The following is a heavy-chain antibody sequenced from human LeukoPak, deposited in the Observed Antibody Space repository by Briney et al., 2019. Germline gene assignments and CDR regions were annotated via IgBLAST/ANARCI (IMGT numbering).Heavy chain of an antibody. J-gene: IGHJ3*02. D-gene: IGHD2-2*01. CDR1: GFTFSSYG. CDR3: AKGSQLLVAAFDI. Sequence: GGSLRLSCAASGFTFSSYGMHWVRQAPGKGLEWVAVISYDGSNKYYADSVKGLFTISRDNSKNTLYLQMDSLRAEDTAVYYCAKGSQLLVAAFDIWGQGTMVTVSS. V-gene: IGHV3-30*18. CDR2: ISYDGSNK.